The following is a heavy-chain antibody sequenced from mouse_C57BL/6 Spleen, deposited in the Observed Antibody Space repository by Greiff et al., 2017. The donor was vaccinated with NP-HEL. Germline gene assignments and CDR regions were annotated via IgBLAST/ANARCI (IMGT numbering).Heavy chain of an antibody. Sequence: QVQLQQSGAELVKPGASVKISCKASGYAFSSYWMNWVKQRPGTGLEWIGQIYPGDGDTNYNGKFQGKATLTADKSSSTAYMQLSSLTSEDSAVYFCARSDGSSYAWFAYWGQGTLVTVSA. D-gene: IGHD1-1*01. CDR3: ARSDGSSYAWFAY. J-gene: IGHJ3*01. CDR1: GYAFSSYW. CDR2: IYPGDGDT. V-gene: IGHV1-80*01.